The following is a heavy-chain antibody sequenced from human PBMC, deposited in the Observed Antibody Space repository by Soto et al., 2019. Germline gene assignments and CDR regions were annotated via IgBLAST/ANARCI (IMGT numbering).Heavy chain of an antibody. Sequence: SETLSLTCTVSDGSISSGGYYWSWIRQHQGKGLEWIGYVYYSGSTYYNPSLKSRVTISVDTSKNQFSLKLSSVTAADTAVYYCACFWGGDCHNGMDVWGQGSTVTVSS. CDR1: DGSISSGGYY. D-gene: IGHD2-21*02. V-gene: IGHV4-31*03. CDR3: ACFWGGDCHNGMDV. CDR2: VYYSGST. J-gene: IGHJ6*02.